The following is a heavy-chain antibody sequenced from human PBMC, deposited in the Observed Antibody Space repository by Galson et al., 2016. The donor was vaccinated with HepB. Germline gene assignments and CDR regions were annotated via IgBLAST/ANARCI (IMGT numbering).Heavy chain of an antibody. V-gene: IGHV3-49*04. CDR1: GFTFGDYA. CDR2: IGSKPFGGTI. CDR3: TRAIFEGSYFDN. J-gene: IGHJ4*02. D-gene: IGHD3-9*01. Sequence: SLRLSCAGSGFTFGDYAMSWVRQAPGKGLEWLGFIGSKPFGGTIEYAGSVKGRLTISRDDSKSTAYLQMNSLKTEDTAVYYCTRAIFEGSYFDNWGQGALVTVSS.